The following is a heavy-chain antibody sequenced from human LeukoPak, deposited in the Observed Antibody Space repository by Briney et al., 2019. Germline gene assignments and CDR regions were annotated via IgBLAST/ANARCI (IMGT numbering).Heavy chain of an antibody. J-gene: IGHJ4*02. CDR3: ARDRDNVAGTRGYFDY. D-gene: IGHD6-19*01. CDR1: GFTFSYYS. V-gene: IGHV3-48*01. Sequence: GGSLRLSCAASGFTFSYYSMNWVRQAPGKGLEWVSYISDSSDTMYYADSVKGRFTISRDNAKNSLYLQMNSLGAEDTAVYYCARDRDNVAGTRGYFDYWGQGTLVTVSS. CDR2: ISDSSDTM.